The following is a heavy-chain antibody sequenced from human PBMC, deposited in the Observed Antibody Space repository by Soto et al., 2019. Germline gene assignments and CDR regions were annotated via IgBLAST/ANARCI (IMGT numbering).Heavy chain of an antibody. J-gene: IGHJ4*02. CDR2: ISSSSSTI. D-gene: IGHD6-19*01. CDR3: ARVYSSGWKYFDY. Sequence: EVQLVESGGGLVQPGGSLRLSCAASGFTFSSYSMNWVRQAPGKGLEWVSYISSSSSTIYYADSVKGRFTISRDNAKNSLYLQMNSLRDEDTAVNYCARVYSSGWKYFDYWGQGTLVTVSS. V-gene: IGHV3-48*02. CDR1: GFTFSSYS.